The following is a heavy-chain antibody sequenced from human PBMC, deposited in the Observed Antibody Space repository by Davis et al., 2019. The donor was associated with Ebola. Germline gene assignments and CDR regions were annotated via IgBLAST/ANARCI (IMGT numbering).Heavy chain of an antibody. V-gene: IGHV5-51*01. CDR2: IYPGDSDT. Sequence: PGGSLRLSCKDSGNSFATYWIGWVRQMPGKGLEWMGIIYPGDSDTRYSPSFQGQVTISADKSISTAYLQWSSLKASDTAMYYCARRGSSNWGFEYWGQGTLVTVSS. CDR3: ARRGSSNWGFEY. D-gene: IGHD6-13*01. CDR1: GNSFATYW. J-gene: IGHJ4*02.